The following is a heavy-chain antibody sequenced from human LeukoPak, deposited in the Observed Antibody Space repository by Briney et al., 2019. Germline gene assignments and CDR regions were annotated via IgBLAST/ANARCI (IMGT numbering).Heavy chain of an antibody. Sequence: SDPLPLTYTVSSGSISTLNYYCGWVRQPPGKALEWIGNIFYSGSTYYSPSLKSRVTISVGTSKNQFSLKLSSVTAADTAVYYCVSGGRRYSYCFGAWGQGTLVTVSS. D-gene: IGHD5-18*01. CDR1: SGSISTLNYY. CDR2: IFYSGST. CDR3: VSGGRRYSYCFGA. V-gene: IGHV4-39*07. J-gene: IGHJ5*02.